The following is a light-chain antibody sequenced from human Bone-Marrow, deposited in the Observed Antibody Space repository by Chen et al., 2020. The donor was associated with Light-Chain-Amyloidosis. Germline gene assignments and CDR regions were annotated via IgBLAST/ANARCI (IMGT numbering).Light chain of an antibody. V-gene: IGLV2-14*01. J-gene: IGLJ1*01. Sequence: QSALTQPASVSGSPGQSITISCTGTSSDVDGDNHVSWYQQHPDKAPKLMIYEVTNRPSWVPARFAGAKSDNPASLTISGLQTEDEADYFCSSYTITNTLVFGSGTRVTVL. CDR1: SSDVDGDNH. CDR2: EVT. CDR3: SSYTITNTLV.